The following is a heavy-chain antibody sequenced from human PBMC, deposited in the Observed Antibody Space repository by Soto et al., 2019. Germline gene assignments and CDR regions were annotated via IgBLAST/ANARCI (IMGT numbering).Heavy chain of an antibody. Sequence: QVQLVQSGTEVKMPGASVKVSCKTSGYTFSKYDISWVRQAPGQGLEWMGLISANSGRANYAQKLQGRVTMTTDTSTSTAYMELGSLRSDDTAVYYCVRQYFDFWTDFPDFDYWGQGTLVTVSS. CDR1: GYTFSKYD. J-gene: IGHJ4*02. D-gene: IGHD3-3*01. V-gene: IGHV1-18*01. CDR3: VRQYFDFWTDFPDFDY. CDR2: ISANSGRA.